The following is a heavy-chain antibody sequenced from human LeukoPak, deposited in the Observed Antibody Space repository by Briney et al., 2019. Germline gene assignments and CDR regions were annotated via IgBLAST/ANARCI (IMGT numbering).Heavy chain of an antibody. CDR1: GFTFSSYS. D-gene: IGHD6-19*01. CDR2: ISSSSRTI. J-gene: IGHJ4*02. V-gene: IGHV3-48*04. CDR3: ARVGTSGWTSDY. Sequence: GGSLRLSCAASGFTFSSYSINWVRQAPGKGLEWLSYISSSSRTISYADSLKGRFTVSRDNAKNSLDLQMNSLRVEDTAVYYCARVGTSGWTSDYWGQGTLVTVST.